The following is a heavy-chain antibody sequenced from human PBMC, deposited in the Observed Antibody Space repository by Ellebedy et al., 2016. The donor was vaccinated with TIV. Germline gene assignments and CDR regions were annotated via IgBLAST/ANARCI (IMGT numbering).Heavy chain of an antibody. J-gene: IGHJ4*02. Sequence: GESLKISCAASGFTVSSNYMSWVRQAPGKGLEWVSFIYSGGSTYYADSVNGRFTISRDNSKNTLYLQMNSLNAEDTAVYYCARDMSYGDYDYWGQGTLVTVSS. D-gene: IGHD4-17*01. CDR2: IYSGGST. CDR1: GFTVSSNY. V-gene: IGHV3-53*01. CDR3: ARDMSYGDYDY.